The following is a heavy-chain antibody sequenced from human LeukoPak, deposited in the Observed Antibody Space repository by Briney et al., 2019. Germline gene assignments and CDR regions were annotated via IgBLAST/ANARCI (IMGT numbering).Heavy chain of an antibody. Sequence: PGGSLRVSCAASGFTFGDYAMHWVRQARGKGLEWVSGISWNSGSIGYADSVKGRFTISRDNAKNSLYLQMNSLRAEDTALYYCAKDQLLYSSGPADIWGQGTMVTVPS. CDR2: ISWNSGSI. D-gene: IGHD6-19*01. CDR3: AKDQLLYSSGPADI. V-gene: IGHV3-9*01. CDR1: GFTFGDYA. J-gene: IGHJ3*02.